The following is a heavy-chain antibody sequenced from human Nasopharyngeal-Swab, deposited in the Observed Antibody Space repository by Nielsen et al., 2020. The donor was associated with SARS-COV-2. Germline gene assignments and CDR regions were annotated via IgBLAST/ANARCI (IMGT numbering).Heavy chain of an antibody. D-gene: IGHD3-10*01. CDR3: AVSGYGGPLDY. CDR2: INTDGSST. CDR1: GFTFSNYW. V-gene: IGHV3-74*01. J-gene: IGHJ4*02. Sequence: GESLKISCAASGFTFSNYWMTWVRQDSGKGLVWVSHINTDGSSTSYADSVKGRFTISRDNAKNTLYLQMNSLRAEDTAVYHCAVSGYGGPLDYWGQGTLVTVSS.